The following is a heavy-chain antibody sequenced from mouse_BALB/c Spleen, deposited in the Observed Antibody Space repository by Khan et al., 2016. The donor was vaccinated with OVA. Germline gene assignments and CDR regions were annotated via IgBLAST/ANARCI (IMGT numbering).Heavy chain of an antibody. J-gene: IGHJ2*01. CDR1: GFSLTSYG. V-gene: IGHV2-9*02. CDR2: IWDGGST. CDR3: ARLEDI. Sequence: QVQQKESGPGLAAPSQSLSITCTVSGFSLTSYGLHKVRHPPGQGLVWLGEIWDGGSTNYNSALMYSLSTSKDNSKSQVFLKMNSLQTDDTAMYYCARLEDIWGQGTTLTVSS. D-gene: IGHD1-3*01.